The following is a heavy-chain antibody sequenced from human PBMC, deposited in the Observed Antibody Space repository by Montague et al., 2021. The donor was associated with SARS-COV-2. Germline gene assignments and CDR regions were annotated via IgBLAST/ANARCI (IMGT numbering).Heavy chain of an antibody. CDR2: INHSGTT. CDR3: ARWDPQTLTLIGLRGKSASDY. D-gene: IGHD4-23*01. Sequence: SETLSLTCAVYGGSFSGYYWTWIRQSPGKGLEWIAEINHSGTTNYNFNPSLRSRVTTSMDTSKSQFSLKLSSVTAADTGVYYCARWDPQTLTLIGLRGKSASDYWGQGTLVTVSS. J-gene: IGHJ4*02. CDR1: GGSFSGYY. V-gene: IGHV4-34*01.